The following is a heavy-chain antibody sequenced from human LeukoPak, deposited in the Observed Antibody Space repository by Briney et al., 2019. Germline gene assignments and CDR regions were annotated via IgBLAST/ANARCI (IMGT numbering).Heavy chain of an antibody. Sequence: SGGSLRLSCAASGITFSSYTMSWIRQAPGKGLEWVSYISSSGSTIYYADSVKGRFTISRDNAKNSLYLQMNSLRAEDTAVYYCARDSFQIPFDYWGQGTLVTVSS. CDR1: GITFSSYT. CDR2: ISSSGSTI. D-gene: IGHD2-21*01. J-gene: IGHJ4*02. CDR3: ARDSFQIPFDY. V-gene: IGHV3-11*01.